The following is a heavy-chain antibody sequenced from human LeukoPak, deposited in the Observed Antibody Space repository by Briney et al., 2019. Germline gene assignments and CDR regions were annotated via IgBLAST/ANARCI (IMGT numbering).Heavy chain of an antibody. CDR2: IRYDGSNK. CDR1: GFTFSSYG. J-gene: IGHJ4*02. V-gene: IGHV3-30*02. D-gene: IGHD3-3*01. CDR3: ARTTYYDLPTPDY. Sequence: GGSLRLSCAASGFTFSSYGMHWVRQAPGKGLEWVAFIRYDGSNKYYADSVKGRFTISRDNSKNTLYLQMNGLRAEDTAIYYCARTTYYDLPTPDYWGQGTLVTVSS.